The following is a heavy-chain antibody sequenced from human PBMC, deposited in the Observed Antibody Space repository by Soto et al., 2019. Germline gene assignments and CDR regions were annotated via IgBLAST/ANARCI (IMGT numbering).Heavy chain of an antibody. Sequence: TSETLSLTCTVSGGSISSYYWSWIRQPPGKGLEWIGYIYYSGSTNYNPSLKSRVTISVDTSKNQFSLKLSSVTAAGTAVYYCARDIRPYYYGSGSYYNVVYFDYWGQGTLVTVSS. CDR3: ARDIRPYYYGSGSYYNVVYFDY. D-gene: IGHD3-10*01. CDR1: GGSISSYY. J-gene: IGHJ4*02. CDR2: IYYSGST. V-gene: IGHV4-59*01.